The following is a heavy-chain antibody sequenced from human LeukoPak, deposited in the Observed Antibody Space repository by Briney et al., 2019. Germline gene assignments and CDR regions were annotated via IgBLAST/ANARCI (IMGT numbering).Heavy chain of an antibody. CDR3: AKSGRRYSNYGNNYYYYMDV. J-gene: IGHJ6*03. D-gene: IGHD4-11*01. Sequence: GASVKVSCKASGGTFSSCGMHWVRQAPGKGLEWVAFIRYDGSNKYYADSVKGRFTISRDNSKNTLYLQMNSLRAEDTAVYYCAKSGRRYSNYGNNYYYYMDVWGKGATVTVSS. V-gene: IGHV3-30*02. CDR1: GGTFSSCG. CDR2: IRYDGSNK.